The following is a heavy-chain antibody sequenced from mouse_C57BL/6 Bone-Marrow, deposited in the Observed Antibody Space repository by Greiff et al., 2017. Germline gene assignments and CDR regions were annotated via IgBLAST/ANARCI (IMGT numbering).Heavy chain of an antibody. CDR2: IDPSDGYT. V-gene: IGHV1-50*01. J-gene: IGHJ3*01. CDR3: ARWRGLRGFAY. D-gene: IGHD3-1*01. Sequence: QVQLQQPGAELVKPGASVKLSCKASGYTFTSYWMQWVKQRPGQGLEWIGEIDPSDGYTNYNQKFKGKATLTVDTSSSTAYMQLSSLTSEDPAVYCFARWRGLRGFAYWGQGTLVTVSA. CDR1: GYTFTSYW.